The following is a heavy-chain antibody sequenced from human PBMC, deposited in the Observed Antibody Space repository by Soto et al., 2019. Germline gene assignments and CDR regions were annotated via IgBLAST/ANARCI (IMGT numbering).Heavy chain of an antibody. CDR3: ARWEPTVTTDY. Sequence: GGSLRLSCAASGFTFSTYSMTWVRQAPGKGLEWVSSISSSSTYIYYADSVKGRFTISRDNAKNSLFLQMNSLRAEDTAVYYCARWEPTVTTDYWGQGALVTVSS. D-gene: IGHD4-17*01. CDR1: GFTFSTYS. J-gene: IGHJ4*02. V-gene: IGHV3-21*01. CDR2: ISSSSTYI.